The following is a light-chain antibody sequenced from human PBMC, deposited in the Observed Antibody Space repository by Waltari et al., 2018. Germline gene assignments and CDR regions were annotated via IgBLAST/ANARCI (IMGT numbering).Light chain of an antibody. V-gene: IGKV1-5*03. Sequence: DIQMTQSPSTLSASVGDRVTITCRASQSISSWLAWYQHKPGKAPKLLIYKASSLESGVPSRFSGSGSGTEFTLTISSLQPDDFATYYCQQYNSDSWTFGQGTKVEIK. CDR1: QSISSW. J-gene: IGKJ1*01. CDR2: KAS. CDR3: QQYNSDSWT.